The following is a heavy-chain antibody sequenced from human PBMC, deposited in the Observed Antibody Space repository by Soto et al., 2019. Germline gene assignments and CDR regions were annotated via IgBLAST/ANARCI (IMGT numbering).Heavy chain of an antibody. V-gene: IGHV5-10-1*01. J-gene: IGHJ3*02. D-gene: IGHD3-10*01. CDR3: ARSAGHLYGSGSYYNAFDI. CDR2: IDPIDSYT. CDR1: GYSFTSYW. Sequence: GESLKISCKGSGYSFTSYWISWVRQMPGKGLEWMGRIDPIDSYTNYSPSFQGNVTISPDKSISTAYLQWNSLKAADTAVYYCARSAGHLYGSGSYYNAFDIWGQGTMVTVSS.